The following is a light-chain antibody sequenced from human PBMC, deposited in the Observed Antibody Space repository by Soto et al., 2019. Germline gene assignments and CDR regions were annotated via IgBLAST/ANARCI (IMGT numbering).Light chain of an antibody. J-gene: IGKJ4*01. CDR1: QSVSSSY. Sequence: EIVLTQSPGTLSLSPGERATLSCRASQSVSSSYLAWYQQKPGQAPRLLIYGASSRATGIPDRFSGSGSGTDFPLTISRLEPEDFAVYYCQQRFSWPPTFGGGTHVEIK. CDR2: GAS. CDR3: QQRFSWPPT. V-gene: IGKV3-20*01.